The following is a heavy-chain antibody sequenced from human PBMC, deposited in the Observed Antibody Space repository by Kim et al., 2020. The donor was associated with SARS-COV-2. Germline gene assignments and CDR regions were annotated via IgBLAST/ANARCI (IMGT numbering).Heavy chain of an antibody. V-gene: IGHV3-73*01. D-gene: IGHD4-4*01. Sequence: GGSLRLSCAAPGLTFSASAIHWVRQASGRGLEWLCHIRSNSNNYATKYAASVRGRITVFRDDSENTAHLLMNRLKTEDTAVYYCIRHIEFTGASPWGQGSLVIVSS. CDR3: IRHIEFTGASP. J-gene: IGHJ5*02. CDR2: IRSNSNNYAT. CDR1: GLTFSASA.